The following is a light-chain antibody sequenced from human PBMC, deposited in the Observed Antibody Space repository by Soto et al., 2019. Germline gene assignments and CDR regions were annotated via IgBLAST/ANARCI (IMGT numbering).Light chain of an antibody. CDR2: GAS. Sequence: IVLTHSPGTLSFSPGEIATLSFRASQSVYSNLAWYQQKPGQAPRLLIYGASSRATGIPDRFSGSGSGTDFTLTISRLEPEDFAVYYCQQYGSSPETFGQGTKVDIK. CDR1: QSVYSN. J-gene: IGKJ1*01. V-gene: IGKV3-20*01. CDR3: QQYGSSPET.